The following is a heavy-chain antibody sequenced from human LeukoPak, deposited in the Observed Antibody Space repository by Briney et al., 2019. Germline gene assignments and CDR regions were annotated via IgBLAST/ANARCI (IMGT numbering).Heavy chain of an antibody. CDR2: IYYSGST. Sequence: KTSETLSLTCTVSGGPISSSSYYWGWIRQPPGKGLEWIGSIYYSGSTYYNPSLKSRVTISVDTSKNQFSLKLSSVTAADTAVYYCARSYGDDFWSGYYTEPPDYWGQGTLVTVSS. CDR3: ARSYGDDFWSGYYTEPPDY. D-gene: IGHD3-3*01. V-gene: IGHV4-39*01. CDR1: GGPISSSSYY. J-gene: IGHJ4*02.